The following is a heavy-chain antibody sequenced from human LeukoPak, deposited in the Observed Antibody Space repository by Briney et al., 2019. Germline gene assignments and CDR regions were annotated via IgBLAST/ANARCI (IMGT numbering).Heavy chain of an antibody. V-gene: IGHV4-34*01. Sequence: SETLSLTCAVYGGSFSGYYWSWIRQPPGKGLEWIGEINHSGSTNYNPSLKSRVTISVDTSKNQFSLKLSSVTAADTAVYYCAREGRFLGSYYFEYWGQGTLVTVSS. J-gene: IGHJ4*02. D-gene: IGHD3-3*01. CDR3: AREGRFLGSYYFEY. CDR2: INHSGST. CDR1: GGSFSGYY.